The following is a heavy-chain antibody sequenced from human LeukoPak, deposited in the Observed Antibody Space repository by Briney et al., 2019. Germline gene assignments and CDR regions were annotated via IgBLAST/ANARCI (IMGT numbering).Heavy chain of an antibody. J-gene: IGHJ4*02. CDR1: GYSFTSYW. D-gene: IGHD2-2*01. CDR3: ARQASLGYCSSTSCYAVDY. V-gene: IGHV5-51*01. Sequence: GESLKISCKGSGYSFTSYWIGWVRQMPGKGLEWMGIIYPGDSDTRYSPSFQGQVTISADKSISTAYLQWSSPKASDTAMYYCARQASLGYCSSTSCYAVDYWGQGTLVTVSS. CDR2: IYPGDSDT.